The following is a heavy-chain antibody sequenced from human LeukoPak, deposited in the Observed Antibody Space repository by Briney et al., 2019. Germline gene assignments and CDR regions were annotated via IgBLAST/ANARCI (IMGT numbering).Heavy chain of an antibody. CDR2: INPNSGGT. CDR1: GYTFTGYY. J-gene: IGHJ4*02. Sequence: ASVKVSCKASGYTFTGYYMHWVRQAPGQGLEWMGWINPNSGGTNYAQKFQGRVTMTRDTSISTAYMELSRLRFDDTAVYYCARVQILGRIVVVVAATPDFDYRGQGTLVTVSS. D-gene: IGHD2-15*01. V-gene: IGHV1-2*02. CDR3: ARVQILGRIVVVVAATPDFDY.